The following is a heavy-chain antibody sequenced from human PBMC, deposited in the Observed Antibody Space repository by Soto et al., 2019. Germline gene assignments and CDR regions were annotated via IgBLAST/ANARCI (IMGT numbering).Heavy chain of an antibody. V-gene: IGHV1-18*01. D-gene: IGHD6-6*01. CDR1: GYTLNSYG. J-gene: IGHJ5*02. Sequence: QVQLVQSGGEVKKPGASVRDSCKASGYTLNSYGISWVRQAPGQGLEWMGWLNTYNGNTHYAQKFQRRVSMTTDTPTSTDYLELRSLGSDDTAVYYFARDVHYSTSGDRGVDPWGQGTVVSVSS. CDR3: ARDVHYSTSGDRGVDP. CDR2: LNTYNGNT.